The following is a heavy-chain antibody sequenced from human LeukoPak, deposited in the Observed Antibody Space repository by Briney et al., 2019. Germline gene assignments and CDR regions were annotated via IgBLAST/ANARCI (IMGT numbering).Heavy chain of an antibody. CDR1: GGSISSGSYY. V-gene: IGHV4-61*02. CDR3: ARDWTYYYDSSGYYPDAFGI. J-gene: IGHJ3*02. D-gene: IGHD3-22*01. CDR2: IYTSGST. Sequence: TLSLTCTVSGGSISSGSYYWSWIRQPAGKGLEWIGRIYTSGSTNYSPSLKSRVTISVDTSKNQFSLKLSSVTAADTAVYYCARDWTYYYDSSGYYPDAFGIWGQGTMVTVSS.